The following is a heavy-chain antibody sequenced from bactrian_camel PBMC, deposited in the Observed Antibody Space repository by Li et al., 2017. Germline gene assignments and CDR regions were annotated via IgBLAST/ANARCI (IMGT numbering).Heavy chain of an antibody. CDR3: AAAPTYYRATSYCIGGYNY. CDR1: GFTFSTYG. J-gene: IGHJ4*01. CDR2: INTGDGST. D-gene: IGHD2*01. V-gene: IGHV3S1*01. Sequence: HVQLVESGGGLVQPGGSLRLSCAAFGFTFSTYGLTWVRQAPGKGLEWVASINTGDGSTHYADSVKGRFTISQDNGAMTLYLQMNSLKSEDTAMYYCAAAPTYYRATSYCIGGYNYWGQGTQVTVS.